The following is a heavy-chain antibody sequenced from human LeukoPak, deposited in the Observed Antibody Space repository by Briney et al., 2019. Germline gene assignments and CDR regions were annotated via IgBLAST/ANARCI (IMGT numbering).Heavy chain of an antibody. D-gene: IGHD3-3*01. CDR2: IIPIFGTA. Sequence: GASVKVSCKASGYTFTSYAISWVRQAPGQGLEWMGGIIPIFGTANYAQKFQGRVTITADESTSTAYMELSSLRSEDTAVYYCARAERITIFGVVTPGYYYYMDVWGKGTTVTVSS. CDR3: ARAERITIFGVVTPGYYYYMDV. V-gene: IGHV1-69*13. CDR1: GYTFTSYA. J-gene: IGHJ6*03.